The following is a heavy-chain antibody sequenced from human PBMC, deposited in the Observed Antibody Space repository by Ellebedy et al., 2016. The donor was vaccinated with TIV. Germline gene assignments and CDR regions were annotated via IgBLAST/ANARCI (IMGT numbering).Heavy chain of an antibody. V-gene: IGHV1-18*04. D-gene: IGHD6-13*01. J-gene: IGHJ5*02. CDR3: ARDFGIAAAGPWLDP. CDR2: ISAYNGNT. Sequence: AASVKVSCKASGYTFTSYGISWVRQAPGQGLEWMGWISAYNGNTNYAQKLQGRVTMTTDTSTSTAYMELRSLRSDDTAVYYCARDFGIAAAGPWLDPWGQGTLVTVSS. CDR1: GYTFTSYG.